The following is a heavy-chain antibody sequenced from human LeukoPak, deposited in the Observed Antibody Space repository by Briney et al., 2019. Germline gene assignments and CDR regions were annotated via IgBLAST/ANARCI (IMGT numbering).Heavy chain of an antibody. D-gene: IGHD3-3*01. J-gene: IGHJ6*02. V-gene: IGHV4-31*03. CDR3: ARALRFGVMDV. CDR1: GGSISSGGYY. CDR2: IYYSGST. Sequence: TLSLTCTVSGGSISSGGYYWSWLRQHPGKGLEWIGYIYYSGSTYYNPSLKSRVTISVDTSKNQFSLKLSSVTAADTAVYYCARALRFGVMDVWGQGTTVTVSS.